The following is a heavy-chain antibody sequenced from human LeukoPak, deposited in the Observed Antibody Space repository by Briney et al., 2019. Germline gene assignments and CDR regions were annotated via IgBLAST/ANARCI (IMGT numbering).Heavy chain of an antibody. CDR1: GFSFTSYL. CDR2: ITGRGENT. Sequence: GGSLRLSCAAPGFSFTSYLMSWGPQAPGKGLERVSTITGRGENTFYAVSVKRRFTICTDNSKNTLYLQMNSLRAEDTAVYYCARANQYDSGRYFIDYWGQGDPFSVSS. V-gene: IGHV3-23*01. D-gene: IGHD3-10*01. CDR3: ARANQYDSGRYFIDY. J-gene: IGHJ4*02.